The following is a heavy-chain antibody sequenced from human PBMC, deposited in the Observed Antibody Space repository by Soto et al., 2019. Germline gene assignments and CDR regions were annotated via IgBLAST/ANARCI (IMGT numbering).Heavy chain of an antibody. Sequence: PSQTLSLTCVISGDSVSSNIAVWNWIRQSPSRGLEWLGRTYYRSQWHYEYAVFVQSRISIDPDTSKNQFSLQLNSVSPEDTAVYYCVRLVGNSWLDHWGQGTLVTVSS. V-gene: IGHV6-1*01. CDR2: TYYRSQWHY. CDR1: GDSVSSNIAV. CDR3: VRLVGNSWLDH. D-gene: IGHD4-4*01. J-gene: IGHJ4*02.